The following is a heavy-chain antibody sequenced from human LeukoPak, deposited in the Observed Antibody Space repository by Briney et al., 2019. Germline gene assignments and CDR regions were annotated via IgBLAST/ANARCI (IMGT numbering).Heavy chain of an antibody. V-gene: IGHV4-30-4*01. CDR2: IYYSGST. CDR3: ARVDENKQSGGMDV. J-gene: IGHJ6*02. Sequence: SQTLSLTCTVSGGSISSGDYYWSWIRQPPGKGLEWIGYIYYSGSTYYNPSLKSRVTISVDTSKNQFSLKLSSVTAADTDVYYCARVDENKQSGGMDVWGQGTTVTVSS. CDR1: GGSISSGDYY. D-gene: IGHD1/OR15-1a*01.